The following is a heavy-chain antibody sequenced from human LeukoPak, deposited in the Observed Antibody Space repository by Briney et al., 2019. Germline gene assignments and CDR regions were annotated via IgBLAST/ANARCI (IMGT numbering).Heavy chain of an antibody. Sequence: GRSLRLSCAASGFTFSSYAMHWVRQAPGKGLEWLATIRYDGGTKYYLDSMRGRFTISRDNAKNSLYLQMNSLRAEDTAMYYCAIIGTPGETEYYRLWGQGILVTVSS. J-gene: IGHJ1*01. D-gene: IGHD2-21*01. CDR1: GFTFSSYA. V-gene: IGHV3-7*01. CDR3: AIIGTPGETEYYRL. CDR2: IRYDGGTK.